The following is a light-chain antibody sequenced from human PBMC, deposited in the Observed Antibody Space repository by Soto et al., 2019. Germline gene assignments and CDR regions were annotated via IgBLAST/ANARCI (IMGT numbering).Light chain of an antibody. Sequence: QSVLTQPPSASGSPGQSVTISCTGTSSDVGGYNYVSWYQQHSGKAPKLMIYEVSKRPSGVPDRFSGSKSGNTASLTVSGLQAEDEADYYCSSYAGSNNHVFGPGIKLTVL. J-gene: IGLJ1*01. CDR1: SSDVGGYNY. CDR3: SSYAGSNNHV. V-gene: IGLV2-8*01. CDR2: EVS.